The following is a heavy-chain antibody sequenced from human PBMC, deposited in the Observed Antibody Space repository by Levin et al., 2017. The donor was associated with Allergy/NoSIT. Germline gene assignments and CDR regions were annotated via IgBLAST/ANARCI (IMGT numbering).Heavy chain of an antibody. CDR1: GFLFSDYA. CDR3: VRERRGYVPDN. CDR2: ISYDGSQQ. V-gene: IGHV3-30*04. J-gene: IGHJ4*02. D-gene: IGHD5-12*01. Sequence: GESLKISCAASGFLFSDYAMHWVRQAPGKGLEWVAIISYDGSQQYYADPVKGRFTISRDNSKNTLCLQMNSLRTEDTAVYYCVRERRGYVPDNWGQGTLVTISS.